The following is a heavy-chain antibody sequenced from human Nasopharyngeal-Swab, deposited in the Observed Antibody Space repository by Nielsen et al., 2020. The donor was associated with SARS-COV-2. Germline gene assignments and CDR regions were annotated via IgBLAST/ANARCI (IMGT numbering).Heavy chain of an antibody. D-gene: IGHD3-3*01. CDR2: IYSGGQT. Sequence: ESLKISCAASGFTVSGNCMTWVRQAPGKGLEWVSVIYSGGQTNYADSVKGRFTISSDNYKNTWYLQMNSLRAEDPAVYYCARGVGVDDFWGGRFDYWGQGTLVTVSS. J-gene: IGHJ4*02. CDR3: ARGVGVDDFWGGRFDY. CDR1: GFTVSGNC. V-gene: IGHV3-53*01.